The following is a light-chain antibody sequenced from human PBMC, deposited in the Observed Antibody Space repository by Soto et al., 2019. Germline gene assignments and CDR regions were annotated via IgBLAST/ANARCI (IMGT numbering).Light chain of an antibody. Sequence: EIVMTQSPATLSVSPGERATLSCRASQSISRNLAWYQQKPGQAPRLLIYGASRRATGIPDRFSGSGSGTDFTLTISRLEPEDFAVYYCQQYDSSPLTFGGGTKVDIK. J-gene: IGKJ4*01. CDR1: QSISRN. V-gene: IGKV3-20*01. CDR2: GAS. CDR3: QQYDSSPLT.